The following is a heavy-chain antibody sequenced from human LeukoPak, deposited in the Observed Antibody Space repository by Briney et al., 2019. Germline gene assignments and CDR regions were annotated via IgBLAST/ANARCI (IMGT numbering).Heavy chain of an antibody. J-gene: IGHJ4*02. Sequence: SETLSLTCAVSGGSLSSSNWWSWVRPPPGKGLEWIGEIYHSGSTNYNPSLKSRVTISVDKSKNQFSLKLSSVTAADTAVYYCVAGLDGGNPGFDYWGQGTLVTVSS. V-gene: IGHV4-4*02. CDR2: IYHSGST. CDR3: VAGLDGGNPGFDY. D-gene: IGHD4-23*01. CDR1: GGSLSSSNW.